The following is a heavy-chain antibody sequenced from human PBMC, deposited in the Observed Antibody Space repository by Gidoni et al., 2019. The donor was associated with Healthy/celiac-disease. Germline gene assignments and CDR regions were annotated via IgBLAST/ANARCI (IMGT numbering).Heavy chain of an antibody. CDR3: ARPLRPLPASPFDF. J-gene: IGHJ4*02. CDR2: IKHDGSEK. Sequence: EVQLVESGGGLVHPGGSLRLSCVASRLPFRTDWMPWVRQAPGKGLEWVANIKHDGSEKYYVDSVKGRFTISRDNAKNSLYLQMNSLRAEDTAVYYCARPLRPLPASPFDFWGQGTLVTVSS. V-gene: IGHV3-7*04. CDR1: RLPFRTDW.